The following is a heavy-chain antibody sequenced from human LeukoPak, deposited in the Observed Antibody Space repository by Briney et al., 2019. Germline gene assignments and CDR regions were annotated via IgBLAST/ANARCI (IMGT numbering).Heavy chain of an antibody. D-gene: IGHD3-22*01. V-gene: IGHV1-69*13. CDR3: ARGRYYYDSSGLLDYYYMDV. Sequence: SVKVSCKASGYTFSSYVISWVRQAPGQGLEWMGWIIPIFGTANYAQKFQGRVTITADESTSTAYMELSSLRSEDTAVYYCARGRYYYDSSGLLDYYYMDVWGKGTTVTISS. CDR2: IIPIFGTA. CDR1: GYTFSSYV. J-gene: IGHJ6*03.